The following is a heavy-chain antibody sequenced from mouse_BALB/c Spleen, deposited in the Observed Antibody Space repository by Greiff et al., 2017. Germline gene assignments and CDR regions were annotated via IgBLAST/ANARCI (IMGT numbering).Heavy chain of an antibody. Sequence: VQLQQSGAELMKPGASVKISCKATGYTFSSYWIEWVKQRPGHGLEWIGEILPGSGSTNYNEKFKGKATFTADTSSNTAYMQLSSLTSEDSAVYYCARSTMITKFMDYWGQGTSVTVSS. D-gene: IGHD2-4*01. CDR3: ARSTMITKFMDY. J-gene: IGHJ4*01. V-gene: IGHV1-9*01. CDR2: ILPGSGST. CDR1: GYTFSSYW.